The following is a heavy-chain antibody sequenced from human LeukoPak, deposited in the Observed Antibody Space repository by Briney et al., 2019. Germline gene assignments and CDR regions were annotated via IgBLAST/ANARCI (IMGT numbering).Heavy chain of an antibody. D-gene: IGHD6-19*01. V-gene: IGHV3-66*01. Sequence: GESLRLSCADSGFTVSSNYMSWVRQAPGKGLEWVSIIYSGGSTHYADSVRGRFTISRDNSKNTLYLQMNSLRAEDTAVYYCASIEWLPYWGQGTLVTVSS. CDR1: GFTVSSNY. CDR3: ASIEWLPY. J-gene: IGHJ4*02. CDR2: IYSGGST.